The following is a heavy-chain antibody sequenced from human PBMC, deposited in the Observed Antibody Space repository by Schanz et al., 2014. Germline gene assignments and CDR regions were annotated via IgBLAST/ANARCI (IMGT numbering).Heavy chain of an antibody. CDR3: ATDAPYAFDL. V-gene: IGHV3-23*01. D-gene: IGHD4-17*01. CDR1: GFTFSTHA. J-gene: IGHJ2*01. Sequence: EMQLLESGGGLIQPGGSLRLSCAASGFTFSTHAMSWVRQAPGKGLEWVSSISGDHRNTFYADSVKGRFTISRDNSKNTLYLQMNSLRAEDTAIYFCATDAPYAFDLWGRGTLITVSS. CDR2: ISGDHRNT.